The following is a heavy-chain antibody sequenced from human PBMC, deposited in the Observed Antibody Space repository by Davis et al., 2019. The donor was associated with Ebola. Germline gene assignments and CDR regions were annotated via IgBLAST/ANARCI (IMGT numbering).Heavy chain of an antibody. Sequence: GESLKISCTDSVITFSSYAMTWVRQAPGKGLEWVSSISSSSNYIYYADSMKGRFTISRDNAKNSLFLQMNSLRTEDTAVYYCVTENWYRFESWGQGTLVTVSS. V-gene: IGHV3-21*04. CDR2: ISSSSNYI. D-gene: IGHD1/OR15-1a*01. J-gene: IGHJ4*02. CDR3: VTENWYRFES. CDR1: VITFSSYA.